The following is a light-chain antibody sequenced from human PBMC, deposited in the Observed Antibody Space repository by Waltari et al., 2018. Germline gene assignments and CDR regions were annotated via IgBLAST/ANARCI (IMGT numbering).Light chain of an antibody. V-gene: IGLV2-14*03. CDR2: DYT. CDR3: SSSSTTGTLVL. J-gene: IGLJ2*01. Sequence: QSALTQPASLSGYPGQSITISCTGSSSDVAGNHFLSWYQHHPGKPPKLIIYDYTDRPSGVSVRFSGSMSANTASLTISGLLADDEALYFCSSSSTTGTLVLFGGGTNLTVL. CDR1: SSDVAGNHF.